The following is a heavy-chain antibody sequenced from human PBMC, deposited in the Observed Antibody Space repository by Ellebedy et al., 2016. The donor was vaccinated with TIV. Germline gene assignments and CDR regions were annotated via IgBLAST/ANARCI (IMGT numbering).Heavy chain of an antibody. CDR3: RQGHYADY. CDR2: ISGDGGST. CDR1: GFTSRNFF. V-gene: IGHV3-23*01. J-gene: IGHJ4*02. Sequence: GESLKISCATSGFTSRNFFMSWVRQTPGKGLEWVSTISGDGGSTYFADSVKGRFTISRDNSKNTMYLQMNSLRADDTAVYYCRQGHYADYWGQGTLVTVSS.